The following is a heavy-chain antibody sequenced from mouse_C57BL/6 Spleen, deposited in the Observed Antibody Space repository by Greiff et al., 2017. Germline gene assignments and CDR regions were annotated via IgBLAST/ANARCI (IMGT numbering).Heavy chain of an antibody. CDR3: ARRRTGTYFDY. V-gene: IGHV1-55*01. CDR1: GYTFTSYW. J-gene: IGHJ2*01. Sequence: QVQLKESGAELVKPGASVKMSCKASGYTFTSYWITWVKQRPGQGLEWIGDIYPGSGSTNYNEKFKSKATLTVDTSSSTAYMQLSSLTSEDSAVYYCARRRTGTYFDYWGQGTTLTVSS. CDR2: IYPGSGST. D-gene: IGHD4-1*01.